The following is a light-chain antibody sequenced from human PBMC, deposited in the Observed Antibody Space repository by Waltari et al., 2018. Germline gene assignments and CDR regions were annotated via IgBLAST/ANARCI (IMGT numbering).Light chain of an antibody. J-gene: IGLJ3*02. CDR3: SSRNGRANEVV. CDR1: SLRTSY. Sequence: SSELTQDPAVSVALGQTVRFTCQGDSLRTSYASWYPLKPGQAPVVVIYGKDKRPSGIPDRISGYSSGTTSSLTITGAQAEDEADYYCSSRNGRANEVVFAGGTKVTVL. CDR2: GKD. V-gene: IGLV3-19*01.